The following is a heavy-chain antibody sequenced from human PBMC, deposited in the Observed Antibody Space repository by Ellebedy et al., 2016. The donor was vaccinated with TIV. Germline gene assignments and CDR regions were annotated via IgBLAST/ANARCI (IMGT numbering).Heavy chain of an antibody. J-gene: IGHJ4*02. Sequence: GESLKISCKGSGYSFTSYWIGWVRQMPGKGLEWMGIIYPGDSDTRYSPSFQGQVTISADKSISTAYLQWSSLKASDTAMYYCARPRYGGYPSPALLDYWGQGTLVTVSS. CDR3: ARPRYGGYPSPALLDY. CDR2: IYPGDSDT. CDR1: GYSFTSYW. D-gene: IGHD5-12*01. V-gene: IGHV5-51*01.